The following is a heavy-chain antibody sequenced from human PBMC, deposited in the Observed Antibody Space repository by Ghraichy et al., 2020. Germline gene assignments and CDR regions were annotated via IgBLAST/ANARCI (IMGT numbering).Heavy chain of an antibody. J-gene: IGHJ4*02. V-gene: IGHV3-21*01. D-gene: IGHD6-19*01. Sequence: GGSLRLSCAASGFTFSSYSMNWVRQAPGKGLEWVSSISSSSSYIYYADSVKGRFTISRDNAKNSLYLQMNSLRAEDTAVYYCARERGKYSSGPIDYWGQGTLVTVSS. CDR1: GFTFSSYS. CDR3: ARERGKYSSGPIDY. CDR2: ISSSSSYI.